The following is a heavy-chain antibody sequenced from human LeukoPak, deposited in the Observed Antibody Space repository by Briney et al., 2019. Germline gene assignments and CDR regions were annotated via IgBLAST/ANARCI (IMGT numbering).Heavy chain of an antibody. D-gene: IGHD5-24*01. J-gene: IGHJ4*02. CDR3: ARQDGRALYYFDY. V-gene: IGHV5-51*01. CDR2: IYPADSDT. CDR1: GYSFTYYW. Sequence: GESLKISRKGSGYSFTYYWIGWVRQMPGKGLEWMGIIYPADSDTRYSPSFQGQVTISADKSTSTAYLQWSSLKAPDTAMYYCARQDGRALYYFDYWGQGTLVTVSS.